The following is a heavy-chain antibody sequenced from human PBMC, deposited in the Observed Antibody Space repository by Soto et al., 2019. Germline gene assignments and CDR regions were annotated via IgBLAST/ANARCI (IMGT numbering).Heavy chain of an antibody. CDR1: GGSINSYW. CDR2: VYSSGTT. V-gene: IGHV4-4*07. D-gene: IGHD3-10*01. Sequence: SETLSLTCSVSGGSINSYWRSWIRQPAGKGLEWIGRVYSSGTTDYNPSLNSRATLSVETSKNQFSLKLSSVTAADTAVYYCARDIGSYAYGEGYWGQGIQVTSPQ. J-gene: IGHJ4*02. CDR3: ARDIGSYAYGEGY.